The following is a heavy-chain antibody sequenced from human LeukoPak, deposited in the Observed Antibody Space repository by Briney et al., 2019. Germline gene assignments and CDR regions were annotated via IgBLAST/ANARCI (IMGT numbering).Heavy chain of an antibody. D-gene: IGHD6-13*01. CDR2: IYYSGST. J-gene: IGHJ4*02. CDR1: GGSISSGGYY. V-gene: IGHV4-31*03. Sequence: SETLSLTCTVSGGSISSGGYYWSWIRQHPGKGLEWIGYIYYSGSTYYNPSLKSRVTISVDTSKNQFSLKLSSVTAADTAVYYCARDQVAAAARHFDYWGQGTLVTVSS. CDR3: ARDQVAAAARHFDY.